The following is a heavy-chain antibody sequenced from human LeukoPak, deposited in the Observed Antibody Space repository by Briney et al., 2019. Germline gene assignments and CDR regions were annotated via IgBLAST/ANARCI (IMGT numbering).Heavy chain of an antibody. V-gene: IGHV3-48*03. CDR3: ARAPWRYYYYMDV. CDR2: ISSSGSTI. Sequence: GGSLRLSCAASGFTFSSYEMNWVRQAPGKGLEWVSYISSSGSTIYYADSVKGRFTISRDNAKNSLYLQMNSLRAEDTAVYYCARAPWRYYYYMDVWGKGTTVTISS. CDR1: GFTFSSYE. J-gene: IGHJ6*03. D-gene: IGHD3-3*01.